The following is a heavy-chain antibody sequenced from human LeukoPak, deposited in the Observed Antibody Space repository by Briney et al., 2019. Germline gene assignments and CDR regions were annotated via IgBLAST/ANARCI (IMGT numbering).Heavy chain of an antibody. J-gene: IGHJ5*02. CDR3: ARRTGTTRFDWFDP. D-gene: IGHD1-7*01. CDR1: GGSFSGYY. CDR2: INHSGST. Sequence: SETLSLTCAVCGGSFSGYYWSWIRQPPGKGLEWIGEINHSGSTNYNPSLKSRVTISVDTSKNQFSLKLSSVTAADTAVYYCARRTGTTRFDWFDPWGQGTLVTVSS. V-gene: IGHV4-34*01.